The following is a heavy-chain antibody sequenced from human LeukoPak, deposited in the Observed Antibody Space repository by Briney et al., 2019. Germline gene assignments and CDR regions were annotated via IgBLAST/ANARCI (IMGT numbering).Heavy chain of an antibody. Sequence: GASMKVSCKSSGYTFTSYGINWVRQAPGQGLEWMGWISTYNGNTKYAQKFQGRVTMTTDTSTTTAYMELRSLRSDDTAVYYCAREGSAVATYNWFDPWGQGTLVTVSS. J-gene: IGHJ5*02. CDR1: GYTFTSYG. CDR2: ISTYNGNT. V-gene: IGHV1-18*01. CDR3: AREGSAVATYNWFDP. D-gene: IGHD5-12*01.